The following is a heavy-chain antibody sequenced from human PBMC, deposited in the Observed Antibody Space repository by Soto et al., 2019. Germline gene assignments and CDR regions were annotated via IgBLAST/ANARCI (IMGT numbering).Heavy chain of an antibody. V-gene: IGHV1-2*04. D-gene: IGHD2-15*01. CDR2: INPNSGGT. CDR1: GGTFSSYT. Sequence: ASVKVSCKASGGTFSSYTISWVRQAPGQGLEWMGWINPNSGGTNYAQKFQGWVTMTRDTSISTAYMELSRLRSDDTAVYYCARSYCSGGSCYSDRVGWFDPWGQGTLVTVSS. J-gene: IGHJ5*02. CDR3: ARSYCSGGSCYSDRVGWFDP.